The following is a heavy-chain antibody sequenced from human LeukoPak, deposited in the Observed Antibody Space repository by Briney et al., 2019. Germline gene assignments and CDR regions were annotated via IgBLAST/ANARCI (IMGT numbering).Heavy chain of an antibody. CDR2: FLNDGRA. CDR1: TFAVSAYH. CDR3: AKEYDSGGYGAYFDY. Sequence: PGGSLRLSCAASTFAVSAYHVTWVRQTPGRGLEWVSVFLNDGRAFYADSVRGRFTISTDNSRNTVDLQMNSLGAEDTAVYYCAKEYDSGGYGAYFDYWGQGTLVTVSS. V-gene: IGHV3-53*01. J-gene: IGHJ4*02. D-gene: IGHD3-10*01.